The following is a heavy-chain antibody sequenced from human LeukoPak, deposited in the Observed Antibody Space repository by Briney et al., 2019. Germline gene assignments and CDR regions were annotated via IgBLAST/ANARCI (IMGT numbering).Heavy chain of an antibody. D-gene: IGHD3-22*01. J-gene: IGHJ3*02. V-gene: IGHV4-39*01. CDR2: IYYSGST. CDR1: GGSISSSSYY. Sequence: SETLSLTCTVSGGSISSSSYYWGWIRQPPGKGLEWIGSIYYSGSTNYNPSLKSRVTISVDTSKNQFSLKLSSVTAADTAVYYCARHYYYDSSAAFDIWGQGTMVTVSS. CDR3: ARHYYYDSSAAFDI.